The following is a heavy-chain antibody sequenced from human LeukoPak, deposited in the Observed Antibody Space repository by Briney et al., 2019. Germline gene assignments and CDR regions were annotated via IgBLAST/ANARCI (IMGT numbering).Heavy chain of an antibody. CDR3: TIGTTGGYNWFDP. V-gene: IGHV4-34*01. Sequence: PSETLSLTCAVYGGSFSGYYWSWIRQLPGKGLEWIGEINHSGSTNYNPSLKSRVTISVDTSKNQFSLKLSSVTAADTAVYYCTIGTTGGYNWFDPWGQGTLVTVSS. CDR1: GGSFSGYY. CDR2: INHSGST. J-gene: IGHJ5*02. D-gene: IGHD4-17*01.